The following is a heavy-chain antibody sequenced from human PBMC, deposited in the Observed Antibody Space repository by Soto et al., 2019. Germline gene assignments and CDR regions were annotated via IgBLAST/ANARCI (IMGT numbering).Heavy chain of an antibody. V-gene: IGHV3-15*07. CDR3: TTSPLYQASGYGGYYYYYGMDV. Sequence: GGSLRLSCAASGFTFSNAWMNWVRQAPGKGLEWVGRIKSKTDGGTTDYAAPVKGRFTISRDDSKNTLYLQMNSLKTEDTAVYYCTTSPLYQASGYGGYYYYYGMDVWGQGTTVTVSS. J-gene: IGHJ6*02. CDR1: GFTFSNAW. D-gene: IGHD5-12*01. CDR2: IKSKTDGGTT.